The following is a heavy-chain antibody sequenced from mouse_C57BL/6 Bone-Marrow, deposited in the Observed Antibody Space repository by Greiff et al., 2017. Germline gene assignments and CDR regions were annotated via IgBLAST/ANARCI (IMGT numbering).Heavy chain of an antibody. Sequence: VKLQQPGAELVKPGASVKLSCKASGYTFTSYWMQWVKQRPGQGLEWIGEIDPSDSYTNYNQKFKGKATLTVDTSSSTAYMQLSSLTSEDSAVYYCATVDYWGQGTTLTVSS. CDR3: ATVDY. J-gene: IGHJ2*01. CDR1: GYTFTSYW. CDR2: IDPSDSYT. D-gene: IGHD1-1*01. V-gene: IGHV1-50*01.